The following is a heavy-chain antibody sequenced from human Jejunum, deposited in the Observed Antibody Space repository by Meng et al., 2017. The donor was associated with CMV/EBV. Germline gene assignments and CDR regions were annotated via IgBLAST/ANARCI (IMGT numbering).Heavy chain of an antibody. CDR1: GFTFRNYA. Sequence: SGFTFRNYAMSWVRQAPGKGLEWVSLIYYAGGTTYYSDSVKGRFTISRDDSENTLYLQMNSLRAEDTAIYYCAKDTRVGAWGAFDSWGQGTLVTVSS. J-gene: IGHJ4*02. V-gene: IGHV3-23*03. D-gene: IGHD1-26*01. CDR3: AKDTRVGAWGAFDS. CDR2: IYYAGGTT.